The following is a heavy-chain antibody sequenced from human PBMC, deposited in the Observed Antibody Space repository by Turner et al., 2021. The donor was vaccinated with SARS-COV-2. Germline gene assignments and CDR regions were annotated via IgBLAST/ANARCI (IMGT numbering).Heavy chain of an antibody. D-gene: IGHD3-3*01. Sequence: QVQLQESGPGLVKPSQTLSLTCTVSGGSISSGRYYWRWIRQPAGKGLEWIGRIYTSGSTNYNPSLKSRVTISVDTSKNQFSLKLSSVTAADTAVYYCARDQGFLLEWEISYYYYMDVWGKGTTVTVSS. CDR1: GGSISSGRYY. J-gene: IGHJ6*03. CDR2: IYTSGST. CDR3: ARDQGFLLEWEISYYYYMDV. V-gene: IGHV4-61*02.